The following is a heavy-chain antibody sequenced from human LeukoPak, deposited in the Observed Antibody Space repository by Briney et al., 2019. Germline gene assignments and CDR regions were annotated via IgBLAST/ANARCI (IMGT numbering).Heavy chain of an antibody. D-gene: IGHD2-2*01. CDR1: GYSVSSGYY. J-gene: IGHJ5*02. Sequence: PSETLSLTCAVSGYSVSSGYYWGWIRQPPGKGLEWIGSVYHSGSTYYNPSLKSRVTISVDTSKNQFSLKLSSVTAADTAVYYCAREIVVVPAAIGGHNWFDPWGQGTLVTVSS. CDR2: VYHSGST. CDR3: AREIVVVPAAIGGHNWFDP. V-gene: IGHV4-38-2*02.